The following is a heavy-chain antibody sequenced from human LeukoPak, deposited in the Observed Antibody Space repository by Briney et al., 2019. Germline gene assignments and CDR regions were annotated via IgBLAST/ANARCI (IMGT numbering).Heavy chain of an antibody. J-gene: IGHJ5*02. Sequence: SETLSLTCTVSGGSISSYYWSWIRQPPGKGLEWIGYIYYSGSTNYSPSLKSRVTISVDTSKNQFSLKPSSVTAADTAVCYCARAPYGSGGLLDPWGQGTLVTVSS. CDR1: GGSISSYY. D-gene: IGHD3-10*01. V-gene: IGHV4-59*01. CDR2: IYYSGST. CDR3: ARAPYGSGGLLDP.